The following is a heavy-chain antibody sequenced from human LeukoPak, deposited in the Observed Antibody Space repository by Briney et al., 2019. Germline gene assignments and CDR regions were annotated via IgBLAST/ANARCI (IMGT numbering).Heavy chain of an antibody. CDR3: AKDVGYYYDSSGPQDY. D-gene: IGHD3-22*01. J-gene: IGHJ4*02. Sequence: GGSLRLSCAASGFTFSSYAMSWVRQALGKGLEWVSAISGSGGSTYYADSVKGRFTISRDNSKNTLYLQMNSLRVEDTAVYYCAKDVGYYYDSSGPQDYWGQGTLVTVSS. CDR1: GFTFSSYA. CDR2: ISGSGGST. V-gene: IGHV3-23*01.